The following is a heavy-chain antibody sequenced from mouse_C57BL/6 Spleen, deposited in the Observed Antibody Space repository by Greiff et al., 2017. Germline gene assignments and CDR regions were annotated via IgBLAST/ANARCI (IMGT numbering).Heavy chain of an antibody. CDR3: ARDGDGGFAY. J-gene: IGHJ3*01. V-gene: IGHV5-4*01. CDR1: GFTFSSYA. D-gene: IGHD3-3*01. CDR2: ISDGGSYT. Sequence: EVKVVESGGGLVKPGGSLKLSCAASGFTFSSYAMSWVRQTPEKRLEWVATISDGGSYTYYPDNVKGRFTISRDNAKNNLYLQMSHLKSEDTAMYYCARDGDGGFAYWGQGTLVTVSA.